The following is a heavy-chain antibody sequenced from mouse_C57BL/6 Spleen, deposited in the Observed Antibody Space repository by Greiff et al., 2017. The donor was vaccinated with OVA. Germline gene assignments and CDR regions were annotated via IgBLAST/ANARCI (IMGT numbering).Heavy chain of an antibody. J-gene: IGHJ3*01. CDR3: ARALYDYDVFAY. V-gene: IGHV5-4*01. D-gene: IGHD2-4*01. CDR1: GFTFSSYA. Sequence: EVQRVESGGGLVKPGGSLKLSCAASGFTFSSYAMSWVRQTPEKRLEWVATISDGGSYTYYPDNVKGRFTISRDNAKNNLYLQMSHLKSEDTAMYYCARALYDYDVFAYWGQGTLVTVSA. CDR2: ISDGGSYT.